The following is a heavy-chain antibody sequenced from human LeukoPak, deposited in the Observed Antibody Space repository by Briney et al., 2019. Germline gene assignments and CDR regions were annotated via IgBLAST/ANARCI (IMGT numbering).Heavy chain of an antibody. CDR2: ISSSSSYI. J-gene: IGHJ4*02. V-gene: IGHV3-21*01. CDR1: GFTFSSYS. CDR3: ARGFASSGYYRLRPYYFDC. Sequence: GGSLRLSCAASGFTFSSYSMNWVRQAPGKGLEWVSSISSSSSYIYYADSVKGRFTISRDNAKNSLYLQMNSLRAEDTAVYYCARGFASSGYYRLRPYYFDCWGQGTLVTVSS. D-gene: IGHD3-22*01.